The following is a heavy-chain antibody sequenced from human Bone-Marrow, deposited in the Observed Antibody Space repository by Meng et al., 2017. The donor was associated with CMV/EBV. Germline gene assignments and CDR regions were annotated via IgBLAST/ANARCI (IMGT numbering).Heavy chain of an antibody. V-gene: IGHV4-39*01. CDR3: AVREGGGLGWCDP. CDR1: GGSISSSSYY. D-gene: IGHD2-15*01. CDR2: IYYSGST. Sequence: SETLSLTCPVSGGSISSSSYYWGWIRQPPGKGLEWIGSIYYSGSTYYNPSLKSRVTISVDTSKNQFSLKLSSVTAADTAVYYCAVREGGGLGWCDPWGQGTLVTVSS. J-gene: IGHJ5*02.